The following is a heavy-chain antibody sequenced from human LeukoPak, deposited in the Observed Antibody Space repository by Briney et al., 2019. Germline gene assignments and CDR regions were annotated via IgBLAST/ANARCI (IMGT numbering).Heavy chain of an antibody. V-gene: IGHV4-61*05. J-gene: IGHJ5*02. CDR1: GGSISSSSYY. CDR2: IYYSGST. Sequence: SETLSLTCTVSGGSISSSSYYWGWIRQPPGKGLEWIGYIYYSGSTNYNPSLKSRVTISVDTSKNQFSLKLSSVTAADTAVYYCARIAAAGNWFDPWGQGTLSPSPQ. CDR3: ARIAAAGNWFDP. D-gene: IGHD6-13*01.